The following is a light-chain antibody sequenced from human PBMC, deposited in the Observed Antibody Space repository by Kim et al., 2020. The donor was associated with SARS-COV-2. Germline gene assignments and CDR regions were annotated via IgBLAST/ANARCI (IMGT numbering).Light chain of an antibody. CDR2: AAS. V-gene: IGKV1-9*01. J-gene: IGKJ4*01. CDR3: QQLNSYPPF. Sequence: DIQLTQSPSFLSASVGDRVTITCRASQGISSYLAWYQQKPGKAPKLLIYAASTLQSGVPSRFSGSGSGTEFTLTISSLQPEDFATYYCQQLNSYPPFFGGGTKVDIK. CDR1: QGISSY.